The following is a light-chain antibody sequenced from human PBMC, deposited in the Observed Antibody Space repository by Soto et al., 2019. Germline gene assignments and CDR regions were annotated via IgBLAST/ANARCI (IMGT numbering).Light chain of an antibody. J-gene: IGKJ5*01. Sequence: EIVLTQSPGTLSLSPGERATLSCKTSQSSGSNFLAWYQHKPGQAPRLLIYASSNRATGIPDRFSGSASGTEFTLTINRLEPEDFAVYYCQLYGISPHFGQVTRLEIK. CDR3: QLYGISPH. CDR1: QSSGSNF. V-gene: IGKV3-20*01. CDR2: ASS.